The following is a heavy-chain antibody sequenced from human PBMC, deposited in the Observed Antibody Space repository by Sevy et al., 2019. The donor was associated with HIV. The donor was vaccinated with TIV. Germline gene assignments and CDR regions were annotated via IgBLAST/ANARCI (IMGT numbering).Heavy chain of an antibody. V-gene: IGHV3-53*01. CDR2: IYSAGPT. Sequence: GGSLRLSCVASGFIVSSNYMSWVRQAPGKGLEWVSVIYSAGPTYYADSVKGRFTISRDNSKNTLYLQMNSLRADDTAVYYCARVGVIISGWFYFDYWGQGALVTVSS. D-gene: IGHD6-19*01. CDR3: ARVGVIISGWFYFDY. CDR1: GFIVSSNY. J-gene: IGHJ4*02.